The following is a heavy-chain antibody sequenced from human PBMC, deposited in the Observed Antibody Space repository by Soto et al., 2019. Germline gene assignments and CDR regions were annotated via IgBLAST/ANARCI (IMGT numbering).Heavy chain of an antibody. J-gene: IGHJ5*02. Sequence: SETLSLTCAVSGGSISSGGYSWSWIRQPPGKGLEWIGYIYHSGGTYYNPSLKSRVTISVDRSKNQFSLKLSSVTAADTAVYYCARWWMYAPRFDPWGQRTLVTVSS. CDR3: ARWWMYAPRFDP. CDR2: IYHSGGT. CDR1: GGSISSGGYS. D-gene: IGHD2-8*01. V-gene: IGHV4-30-2*01.